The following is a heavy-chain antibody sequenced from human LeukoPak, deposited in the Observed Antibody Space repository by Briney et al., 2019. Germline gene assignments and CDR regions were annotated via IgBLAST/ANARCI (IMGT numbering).Heavy chain of an antibody. Sequence: GGSLRLSCAASGFTFSDYYMTWIRQTPGKGLEWVSHISSSGSTTYYADSVKGRFTISRDNAKNSLYLQMNSLRAEDTAVYYCARAYYGSGSSRYYNYYYMDVWGKGTTVTVSS. V-gene: IGHV3-11*04. J-gene: IGHJ6*03. D-gene: IGHD3-10*01. CDR1: GFTFSDYY. CDR2: ISSSGSTT. CDR3: ARAYYGSGSSRYYNYYYMDV.